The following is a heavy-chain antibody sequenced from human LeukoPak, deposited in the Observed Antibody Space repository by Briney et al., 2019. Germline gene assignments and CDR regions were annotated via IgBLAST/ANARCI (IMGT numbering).Heavy chain of an antibody. D-gene: IGHD2-21*02. Sequence: PPETLSLTCTVSGGSISSYYWSWIRQPPGEGLEWSGYIYYSGSTNYNPSLKSRVTISVDTSKNQFSLKLSSVTAADTAVYYCARAGAYCGGDCFKPFDYWGQGTLVTVSS. CDR2: IYYSGST. V-gene: IGHV4-59*01. CDR3: ARAGAYCGGDCFKPFDY. J-gene: IGHJ4*02. CDR1: GGSISSYY.